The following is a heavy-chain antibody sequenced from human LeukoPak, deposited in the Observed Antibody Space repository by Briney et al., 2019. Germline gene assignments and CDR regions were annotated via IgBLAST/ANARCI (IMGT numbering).Heavy chain of an antibody. CDR3: ARGSSYGFSMGY. D-gene: IGHD3-16*01. J-gene: IGHJ4*02. Sequence: ASVRVSCKASGYTFTSSGSNWVRQAPGQGLEWMGWISTYNGDTNYAQKLQGRVTMTTDTSTSTAYMELRSLRSDDTAVYYCARGSSYGFSMGYWGQGTLVTVSS. CDR1: GYTFTSSG. V-gene: IGHV1-18*01. CDR2: ISTYNGDT.